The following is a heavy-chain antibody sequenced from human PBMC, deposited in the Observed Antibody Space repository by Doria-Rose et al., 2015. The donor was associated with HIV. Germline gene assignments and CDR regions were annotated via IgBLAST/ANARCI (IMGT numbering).Heavy chain of an antibody. CDR1: GVSLSSPGMG. CDR3: ARIKSSRWYHKYYFDF. V-gene: IGHV2-26*01. J-gene: IGHJ4*02. Sequence: QESGPALVKPTETLTLTCTVSGVSLSSPGMGVSWIRQPPGKALEWLANIFSDDERSYKTSLKSRLTISRGTCKSQVVLTMTDMDPVDTATYYCARIKSSRWYHKYYFDFWGQGTLVIVSA. D-gene: IGHD6-13*01. CDR2: IFSDDER.